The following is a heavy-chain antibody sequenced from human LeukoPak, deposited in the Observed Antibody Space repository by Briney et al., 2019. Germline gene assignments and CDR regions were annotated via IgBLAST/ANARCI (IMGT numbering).Heavy chain of an antibody. CDR3: ARDLREHGVFDI. Sequence: GGSLRLSCAASGFTVRSNYMSWVRQAPGKGLEWVSEIYSDGTTYYAASVKGRFGISRDNSKNTVDLQMNSLRAEDTAVYYCARDLREHGVFDIWGQGTMVTVSS. CDR1: GFTVRSNY. CDR2: IYSDGTT. D-gene: IGHD1-26*01. J-gene: IGHJ3*02. V-gene: IGHV3-53*01.